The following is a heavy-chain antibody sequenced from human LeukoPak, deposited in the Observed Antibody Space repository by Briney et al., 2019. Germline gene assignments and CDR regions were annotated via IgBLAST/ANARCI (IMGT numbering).Heavy chain of an antibody. CDR1: GGSISSGDYY. Sequence: SGTLSLTCTVSGGSISSGDYYWSWIRQPPGKGLEWIGYIYYSGSTYYNPSLKSRVTISVDTSKNQFSLKLSSVTAADTAVYYCARGSSSWYVGSFDYWGQGTLVTVSS. D-gene: IGHD6-13*01. V-gene: IGHV4-30-4*01. J-gene: IGHJ4*02. CDR3: ARGSSSWYVGSFDY. CDR2: IYYSGST.